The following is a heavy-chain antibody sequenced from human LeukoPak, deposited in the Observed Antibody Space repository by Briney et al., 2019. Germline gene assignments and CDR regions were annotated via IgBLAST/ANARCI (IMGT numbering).Heavy chain of an antibody. D-gene: IGHD6-19*01. V-gene: IGHV3-33*06. CDR3: AKDGRAVAAYRGNWFDP. CDR2: IWCDGSNK. CDR1: GFTFSSYG. Sequence: PGGSLRLSCAASGFTFSSYGMHWVRQAPGKGLEWVAVIWCDGSNKYYADSVKGRFTISRDNSKNTLYLQMNSLRAEDTAVYYCAKDGRAVAAYRGNWFDPWGQGTLVTVSS. J-gene: IGHJ5*02.